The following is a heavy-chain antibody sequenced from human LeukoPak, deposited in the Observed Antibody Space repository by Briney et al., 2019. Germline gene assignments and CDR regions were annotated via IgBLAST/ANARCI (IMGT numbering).Heavy chain of an antibody. D-gene: IGHD6-19*01. V-gene: IGHV1-18*01. CDR1: GYTFTSYG. CDR2: ISPFNGNT. J-gene: IGHJ4*02. Sequence: GASVKVSCKASGYTFTSYGISWVRQAPGQGLEWMGWISPFNGNTHYAQKLQGRVTMTTDTSTSTAYMELRSLRSDDTAVYYCARSSLAVAGRVFDYWGQGTLVTVSS. CDR3: ARSSLAVAGRVFDY.